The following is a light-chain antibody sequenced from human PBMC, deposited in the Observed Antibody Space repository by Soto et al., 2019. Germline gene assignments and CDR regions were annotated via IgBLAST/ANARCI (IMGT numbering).Light chain of an antibody. J-gene: IGLJ1*01. V-gene: IGLV2-8*01. CDR2: EVT. Sequence: QSALTQPPSASGSLGQSVTISCTGTSSDVGAYNYVSWYQQHPGKAPKLMIYEVTRRPSGVPDRFSGSKSGNTASLNVSGLQAEDGADYYCCSYADNTDYVFGTGTKVTVL. CDR1: SSDVGAYNY. CDR3: CSYADNTDYV.